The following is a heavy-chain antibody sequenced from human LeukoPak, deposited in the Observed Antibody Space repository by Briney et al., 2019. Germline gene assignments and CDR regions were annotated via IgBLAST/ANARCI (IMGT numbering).Heavy chain of an antibody. CDR2: INHSGST. V-gene: IGHV4-34*01. Sequence: SETLSLTCAVYGGSFSGYYWSWIRQPPGKGLEWIGEINHSGSTNYSPSLKSRVTIPVDTSKNQFSLKLSSVTAADTAVYYCARGAAAGYTWRVAAAFDIWGQGTMVTVSS. D-gene: IGHD6-13*01. CDR3: ARGAAAGYTWRVAAAFDI. CDR1: GGSFSGYY. J-gene: IGHJ3*02.